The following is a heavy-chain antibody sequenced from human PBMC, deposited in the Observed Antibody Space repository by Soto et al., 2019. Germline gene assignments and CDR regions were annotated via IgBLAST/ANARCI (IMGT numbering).Heavy chain of an antibody. CDR3: ARAVKTRAGPYLDV. CDR1: GGTFSSYT. V-gene: IGHV1-69*02. J-gene: IGHJ6*04. CDR2: IIPILGIA. D-gene: IGHD3-10*01. Sequence: QVQLVQSGAEVKKPGSSVKVSCKASGGTFSSYTISWVRQAPGQGLEWRGRIIPILGIANYAQKFQGRVTITADKSTSTAYLELSSLRSEDTAVYYCARAVKTRAGPYLDVWGKGTTVTVSS.